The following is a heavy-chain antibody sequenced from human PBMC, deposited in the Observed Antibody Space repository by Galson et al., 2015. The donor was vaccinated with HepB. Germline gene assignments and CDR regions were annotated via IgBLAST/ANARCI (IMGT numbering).Heavy chain of an antibody. Sequence: SVKVSCKASGYTFTGYYMHWVRQAPGQGLEWMGRINPNSGGTNYAQKFQGRVTMTRDTSISTAYMELSRLRSDDTAMYYCARDFGSSSSLAFDFWGQGTMVTVSS. CDR3: ARDFGSSSSLAFDF. D-gene: IGHD6-6*01. CDR2: INPNSGGT. CDR1: GYTFTGYY. J-gene: IGHJ3*01. V-gene: IGHV1-2*06.